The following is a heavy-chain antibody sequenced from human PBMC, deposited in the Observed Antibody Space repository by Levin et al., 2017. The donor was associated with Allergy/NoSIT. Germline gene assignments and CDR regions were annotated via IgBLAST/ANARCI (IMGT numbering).Heavy chain of an antibody. Sequence: GGSLRLSCAASGFTFSRYYMHWVRQAPGKGLVWVSRITLDVTDTYYADSVKGRFTISRDNAENTLFLQMNSLIAEDTGIYYCARGGCSRTSCLDYWGQGILVTVSS. D-gene: IGHD2-2*01. J-gene: IGHJ4*02. CDR3: ARGGCSRTSCLDY. V-gene: IGHV3-74*01. CDR2: ITLDVTDT. CDR1: GFTFSRYY.